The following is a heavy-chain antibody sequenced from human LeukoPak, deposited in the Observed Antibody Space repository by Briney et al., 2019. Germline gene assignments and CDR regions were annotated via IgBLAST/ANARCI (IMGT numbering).Heavy chain of an antibody. CDR2: IYYSGST. J-gene: IGHJ4*02. V-gene: IGHV4-59*12. Sequence: SETLSLTCTVSGGSISSYYWSWIRQPPGKGLEWIGYIYYSGSTNYNPSLKSRVTISVDTSKNQFSLKLSSVTAADTAVNYCAREGPSEGDILTGYYTAVPFDYWGQGTLVTVSS. D-gene: IGHD3-9*01. CDR1: GGSISSYY. CDR3: AREGPSEGDILTGYYTAVPFDY.